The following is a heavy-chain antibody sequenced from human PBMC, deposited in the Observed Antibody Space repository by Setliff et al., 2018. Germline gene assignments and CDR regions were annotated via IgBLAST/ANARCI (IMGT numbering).Heavy chain of an antibody. Sequence: GGSLRLSCAASGFTFSRFWMSWVRQAPGKGLEWVANINQDGGAKYYVDSVKGRFTISRDNTKNSLYLQMNSMRAEDKAVYYCARCSSWHGHYPHFNYWGQGTLVTVSA. J-gene: IGHJ4*02. V-gene: IGHV3-7*01. CDR3: ARCSSWHGHYPHFNY. D-gene: IGHD6-13*01. CDR2: INQDGGAK. CDR1: GFTFSRFW.